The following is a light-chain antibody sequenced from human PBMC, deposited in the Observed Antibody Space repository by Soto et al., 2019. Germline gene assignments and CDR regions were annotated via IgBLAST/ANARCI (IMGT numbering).Light chain of an antibody. CDR1: QSISIY. J-gene: IGKJ1*01. Sequence: DIKMTQSPSTLSASVGDRVTITCRASQSISIYLNWYQLKPGKAPKLLIYKASTLKSGVPSRFSGSGSGTEFTLTISSLQPDDFATYYCQHYNSYSEAFGQGTKVDIK. CDR3: QHYNSYSEA. CDR2: KAS. V-gene: IGKV1-5*03.